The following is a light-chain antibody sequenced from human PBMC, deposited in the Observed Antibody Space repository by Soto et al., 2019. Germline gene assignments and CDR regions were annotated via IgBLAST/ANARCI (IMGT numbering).Light chain of an antibody. CDR1: RSVRNK. CDR2: DTS. Sequence: EIVVTQSPATLSVSPREIVTLSFMASRSVRNKVAWYQQKPGQTPRVIIYDTSTRAADIPARFSGSGYGTYFTLTISSLQSEDFAVYYCQQYNIWRSITFGPGTRLEIK. CDR3: QQYNIWRSIT. J-gene: IGKJ5*01. V-gene: IGKV3-15*01.